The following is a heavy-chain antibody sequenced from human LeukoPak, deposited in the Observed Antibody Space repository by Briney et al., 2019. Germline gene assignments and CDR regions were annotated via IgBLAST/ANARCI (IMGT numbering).Heavy chain of an antibody. D-gene: IGHD6-13*01. V-gene: IGHV1-18*01. CDR3: ARLYTSSWYRVDDY. J-gene: IGHJ4*02. CDR2: ISPDNGNT. CDR1: GNTFSTYG. Sequence: GASVKVSCKVSGNTFSTYGISWVRQAPGQGLEWMGWISPDNGNTNYAQNLQGRVTLTADTSTSTAYKELRSLRSDDTAMYYCARLYTSSWYRVDDYWGQGTLVTVSS.